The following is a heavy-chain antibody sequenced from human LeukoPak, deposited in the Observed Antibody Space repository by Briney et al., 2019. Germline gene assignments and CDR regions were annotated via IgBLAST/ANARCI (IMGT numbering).Heavy chain of an antibody. J-gene: IGHJ4*02. CDR3: ARSRFLEWLFGANDY. CDR1: GGTFGSYA. D-gene: IGHD3-3*01. V-gene: IGHV1-69*13. CDR2: IIPIFGTA. Sequence: SVTVSCKASGGTFGSYAISWVRQAPGQGLEWMGGIIPIFGTANYAQKFQGRVTITADESTSTAYMELSSLRSEDTAVYYCARSRFLEWLFGANDYWGQGTLVTVSS.